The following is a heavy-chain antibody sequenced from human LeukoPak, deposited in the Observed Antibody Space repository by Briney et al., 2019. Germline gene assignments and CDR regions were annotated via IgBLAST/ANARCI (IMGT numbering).Heavy chain of an antibody. V-gene: IGHV3-7*01. CDR1: GFTFSRYW. Sequence: GGSLRLSCAASGFTFSRYWMSWVRQAPGQGLEWVANINQDESGKYYADSVKGRFTISRDYAKKTVYLQMNSLRAEDTAVYYCARADGRGAEDDSLDIWGQGTMVTVSS. CDR2: INQDESGK. D-gene: IGHD5-24*01. J-gene: IGHJ3*02. CDR3: ARADGRGAEDDSLDI.